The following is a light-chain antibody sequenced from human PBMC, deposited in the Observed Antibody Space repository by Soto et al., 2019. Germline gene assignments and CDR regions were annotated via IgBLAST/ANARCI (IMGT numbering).Light chain of an antibody. CDR3: SSYTSSSTYV. CDR1: SRDACGYNY. J-gene: IGLJ1*01. V-gene: IGLV2-14*01. Sequence: QSVLTPPASVTGSPLQTITISSTATSRDACGYNYVSCYQQHPGKAPILMIYQITNRPTYVSNTFSRTTPGNPASLTTSALQAEAEADYYCSSYTSSSTYVFGTGAKVIVL. CDR2: QIT.